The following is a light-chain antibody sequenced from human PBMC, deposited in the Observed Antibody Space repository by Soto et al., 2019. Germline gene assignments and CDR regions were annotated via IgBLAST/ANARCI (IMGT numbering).Light chain of an antibody. V-gene: IGLV2-14*01. CDR1: ISDVGGYNY. Sequence: QSVLTQPASVSGSPGQSITISCTGTISDVGGYNYVSWYQQHPGKAPKLMIYEVSNRPSGVSNRFSGSKSGNTASLTISGLQAEYEADYYCSSYTSSSSYVFGTGSKLTVL. CDR2: EVS. CDR3: SSYTSSSSYV. J-gene: IGLJ1*01.